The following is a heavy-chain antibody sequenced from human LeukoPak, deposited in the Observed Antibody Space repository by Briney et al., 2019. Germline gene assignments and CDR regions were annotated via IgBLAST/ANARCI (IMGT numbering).Heavy chain of an antibody. Sequence: GASVKVSCKASGYTFTGYYMHWVRQAPGQGLEWMGVINPSAGSTSYAQKFQGRVTMTRDTSTSTVYMELSSLRSGDTAIYYCARDHSGSQHWFDPWGQGTLVTVSS. CDR1: GYTFTGYY. J-gene: IGHJ5*02. CDR3: ARDHSGSQHWFDP. V-gene: IGHV1-46*01. CDR2: INPSAGST. D-gene: IGHD1-26*01.